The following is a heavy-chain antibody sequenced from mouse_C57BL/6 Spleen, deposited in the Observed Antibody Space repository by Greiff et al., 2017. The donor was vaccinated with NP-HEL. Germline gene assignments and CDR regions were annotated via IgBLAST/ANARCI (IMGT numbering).Heavy chain of an antibody. Sequence: VQLVESGAELVRPGASVKLSCKASGYTFTDYYINWVKQRPGQGLEWIARIYPGSGNTYYNEKFKGKATLTAEKSSITAYMQLSSLTSEDSAVYFCARGNYGSSPFAYWGQGTLVTVSA. CDR1: GYTFTDYY. V-gene: IGHV1-76*01. CDR2: IYPGSGNT. J-gene: IGHJ3*01. CDR3: ARGNYGSSPFAY. D-gene: IGHD1-1*01.